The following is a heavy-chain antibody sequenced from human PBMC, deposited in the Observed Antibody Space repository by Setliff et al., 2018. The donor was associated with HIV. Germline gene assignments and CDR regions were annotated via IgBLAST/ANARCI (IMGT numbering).Heavy chain of an antibody. V-gene: IGHV4-38-2*01. CDR3: ARVVPREVAPGGFDI. CDR1: GYSVSSGYY. CDR2: IYYSGST. D-gene: IGHD5-12*01. J-gene: IGHJ3*02. Sequence: SETLSLTCAVSGYSVSSGYYWGWIRQPPGKGLEWIASIYYSGSTYYAPSLESRVTISVDTSKNQFSLKLTSVTAADTAVYFCARVVPREVAPGGFDIWGQGTMVTVSS.